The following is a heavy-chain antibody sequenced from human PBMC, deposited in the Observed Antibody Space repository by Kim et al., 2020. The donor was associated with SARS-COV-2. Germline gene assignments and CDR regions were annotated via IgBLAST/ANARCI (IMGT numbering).Heavy chain of an antibody. J-gene: IGHJ6*02. Sequence: SETLSLTCAVYVGSFSGYRWNWIRQPPGKGLEWIGEINHSGATNYNPSLESRVAISVDTSKNQFSLKLNSVTVADTAVYFCARGGAGVVPSPILGIGPHYEYYTMDVWGQGTTVTVSS. D-gene: IGHD3-3*01. CDR3: ARGGAGVVPSPILGIGPHYEYYTMDV. V-gene: IGHV4-34*01. CDR1: VGSFSGYR. CDR2: INHSGAT.